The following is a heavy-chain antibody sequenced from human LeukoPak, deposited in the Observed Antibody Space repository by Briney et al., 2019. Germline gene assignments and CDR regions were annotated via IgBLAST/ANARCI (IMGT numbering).Heavy chain of an antibody. J-gene: IGHJ4*02. D-gene: IGHD6-19*01. Sequence: PGGALTLSCAPSLFTFINYAMSGLDQPPPKELEGVSAISGSGGSTYYAASLKGRFTISRDNAKKTLYLQMNSLRAQDTAVYYFSKDRVGIAVALLTPIDHWGQGTLVTVSS. CDR3: SKDRVGIAVALLTPIDH. CDR2: ISGSGGST. CDR1: LFTFINYA. V-gene: IGHV3-23*01.